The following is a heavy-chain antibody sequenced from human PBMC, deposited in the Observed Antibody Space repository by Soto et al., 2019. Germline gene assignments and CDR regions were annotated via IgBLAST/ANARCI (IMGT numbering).Heavy chain of an antibody. D-gene: IGHD3-3*01. CDR1: GFTFSDYE. J-gene: IGHJ4*02. CDR3: ARGGYYWDH. Sequence: HPGGSLRLSCATSGFTFSDYEMTWVRQAPGKGLEWVSYIGSGGTIFYADAVKGRFTIYRDNAKNSLFLQVNSLRYEDTAVYYCARGGYYWDHWGQGTLVTVSS. CDR2: IGSGGTI. V-gene: IGHV3-48*03.